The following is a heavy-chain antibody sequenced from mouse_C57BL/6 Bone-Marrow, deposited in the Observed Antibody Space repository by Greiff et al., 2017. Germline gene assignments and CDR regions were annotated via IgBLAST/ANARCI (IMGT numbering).Heavy chain of an antibody. D-gene: IGHD1-1*01. CDR3: ARDSRTVVAMDD. CDR1: GFTFSSYA. V-gene: IGHV5-4*01. Sequence: DVMLVESGGGLVKPGGSLKLSCAASGFTFSSYAMSWVRQTPEKRLEWVATISDGGSYTYYPDNVKGRFTISRDNAKKNLYLQMSHLKSEDTAMYYCARDSRTVVAMDDWGQGTSVTVSS. CDR2: ISDGGSYT. J-gene: IGHJ4*01.